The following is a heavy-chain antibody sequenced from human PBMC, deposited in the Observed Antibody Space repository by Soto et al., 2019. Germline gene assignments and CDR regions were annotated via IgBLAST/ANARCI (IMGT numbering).Heavy chain of an antibody. CDR2: IRSKAYGGTT. CDR3: TRDGYSSSSTAFDI. V-gene: IGHV3-49*03. CDR1: GFTFGDYA. J-gene: IGHJ3*02. Sequence: PGGSLSLSCTASGFTFGDYAMSWFRQAPGKGLEWVGFIRSKAYGGTTEYAASVKGRFTISRDDSKSIAYLQMNSLKTEDTAVYYCTRDGYSSSSTAFDIWGQGTMVTVS. D-gene: IGHD6-6*01.